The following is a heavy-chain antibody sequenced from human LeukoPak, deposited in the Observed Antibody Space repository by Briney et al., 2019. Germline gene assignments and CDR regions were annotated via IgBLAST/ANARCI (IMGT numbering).Heavy chain of an antibody. Sequence: PGGSLRLSCVASGFIFSTHAMSWVRLAPGRGLEWVSTISDSGGSTYYTESVKGRFTISRDNSMSTLSLQMKSLRGEDTALYYCARGYCSGGSCTWGLFDPWGQGTLVTVSS. D-gene: IGHD2-15*01. V-gene: IGHV3-23*01. CDR2: ISDSGGST. CDR1: GFIFSTHA. CDR3: ARGYCSGGSCTWGLFDP. J-gene: IGHJ5*02.